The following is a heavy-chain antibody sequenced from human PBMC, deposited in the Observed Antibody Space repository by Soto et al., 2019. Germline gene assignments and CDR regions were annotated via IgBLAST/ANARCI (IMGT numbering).Heavy chain of an antibody. D-gene: IGHD5-12*01. CDR1: GGSISSSSYY. V-gene: IGHV4-39*01. CDR2: IYYSGST. J-gene: IGHJ4*02. CDR3: ARHAIEWLRFLPVDY. Sequence: QLQLQESGPGLVKPSETLSLTCTVSGGSISSSSYYWGWIRQPPGKGLEWIGSIYYSGSTYYNPSLKSRVTISVDTSKNQFSLKLSSVTAADTAVYYCARHAIEWLRFLPVDYWGQGTLVTVSS.